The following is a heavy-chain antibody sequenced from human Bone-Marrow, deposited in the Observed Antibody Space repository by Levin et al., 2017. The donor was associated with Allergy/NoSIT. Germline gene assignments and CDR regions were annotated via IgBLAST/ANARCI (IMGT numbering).Heavy chain of an antibody. D-gene: IGHD5-18*01. J-gene: IGHJ2*01. CDR1: GFSISSNY. Sequence: GGSLRLSCAASGFSISSNYMTWVRQAPGKGLECVSVLYSGGTTYYADSLNGRFIISRDNSKNTLYLQMKCLRADDTAVYYCARSGYRPRYFDLWGRGTLVTVSS. V-gene: IGHV3-53*01. CDR3: ARSGYRPRYFDL. CDR2: LYSGGTT.